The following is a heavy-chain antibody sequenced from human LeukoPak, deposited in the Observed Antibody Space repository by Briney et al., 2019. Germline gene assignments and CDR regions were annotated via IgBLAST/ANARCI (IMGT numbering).Heavy chain of an antibody. CDR3: ARAPSEIGGYYPEYFRH. CDR1: GFTFSSYW. J-gene: IGHJ1*01. V-gene: IGHV3-74*01. D-gene: IGHD3-22*01. Sequence: GGSLRLSCAASGFTFSSYWMHWVRQAPGKGLVWVSRIKSDGSTNYADSVKGRFTISRDNAKNTLSLQMNSLRAEDTGVYYCARAPSEIGGYYPEYFRHWGQGTLVTVPS. CDR2: IKSDGST.